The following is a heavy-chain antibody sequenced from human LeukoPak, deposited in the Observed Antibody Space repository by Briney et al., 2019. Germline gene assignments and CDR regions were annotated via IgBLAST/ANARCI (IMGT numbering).Heavy chain of an antibody. J-gene: IGHJ4*02. CDR1: GYSISSGYY. Sequence: SETLSLTCAVSGYSISSGYYWGWIRQPPGKGLEWIGSIYHSGSTYYNPSLKSRVTISVDTSKNQFSLKLSSVTAADTAVYYCARRGWDTAMDYWGQGTLVTVS. CDR3: ARRGWDTAMDY. D-gene: IGHD5-18*01. V-gene: IGHV4-38-2*01. CDR2: IYHSGST.